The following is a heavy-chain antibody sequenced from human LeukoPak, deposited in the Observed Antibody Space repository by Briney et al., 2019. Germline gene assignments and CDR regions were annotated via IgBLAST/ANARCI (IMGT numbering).Heavy chain of an antibody. CDR1: SYSFHSQW. Sequence: RPGESLQISCQGPSYSFHSQWVGWVRQVPGSGLAWMGIIYPDDSDTRYSPAFQGQVTISADKSISTAYLQWRSLEASDTAIYYCARRGDSDFRIFWGQGTLVTVSS. D-gene: IGHD2-21*02. V-gene: IGHV5-51*01. J-gene: IGHJ4*02. CDR2: IYPDDSDT. CDR3: ARRGDSDFRIF.